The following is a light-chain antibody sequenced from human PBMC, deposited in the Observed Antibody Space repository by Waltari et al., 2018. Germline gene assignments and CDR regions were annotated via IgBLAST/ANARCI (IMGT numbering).Light chain of an antibody. CDR2: EAS. CDR1: RDMHDD. V-gene: IGKV5-2*01. CDR3: QQRANWPIT. J-gene: IGKJ5*01. Sequence: TTLTQSPAFVSATPGDTVTIFCKASRDMHDDMNRFQQRAGECPLFIIQEASTLVPGVSRRFSGSGYGTDFTLTISSLEPEDFAVYYCQQRANWPITFGQGTRLEIK.